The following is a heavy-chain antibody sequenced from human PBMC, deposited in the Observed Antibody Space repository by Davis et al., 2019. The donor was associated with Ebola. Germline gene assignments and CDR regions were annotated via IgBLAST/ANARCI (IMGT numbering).Heavy chain of an antibody. V-gene: IGHV3-33*01. Sequence: GESLKISCAASGFTFRDSGMYWVRQAPGKGLEWVAVIWFDGSNRYYADSVKGRFTISRDNSKNTLFLQMNSLRVEDAAVYYCAIPDCSGANCYSVYIKNWGQGTLVTVSS. CDR1: GFTFRDSG. J-gene: IGHJ4*02. CDR3: AIPDCSGANCYSVYIKN. D-gene: IGHD2-15*01. CDR2: IWFDGSNR.